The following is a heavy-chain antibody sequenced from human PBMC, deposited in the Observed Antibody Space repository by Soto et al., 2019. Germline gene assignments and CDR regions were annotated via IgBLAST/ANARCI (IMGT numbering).Heavy chain of an antibody. CDR2: INHSGST. V-gene: IGHV4-34*01. CDR1: GGSFGGYY. Sequence: SETLSLTCAVYGGSFGGYYWSWIRQPPGKGLEWIGEINHSGSTNYNPSLKSRVTISVDTSKNQFSLKLSSVTAADTAVYYCARHRLHCSGGSCYVGDWFDPWGQGTLVTVSS. J-gene: IGHJ5*02. D-gene: IGHD2-15*01. CDR3: ARHRLHCSGGSCYVGDWFDP.